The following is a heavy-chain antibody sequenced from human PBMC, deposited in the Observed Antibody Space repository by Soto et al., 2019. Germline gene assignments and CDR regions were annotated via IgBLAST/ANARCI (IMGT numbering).Heavy chain of an antibody. CDR2: INPSGGST. CDR1: GYTFTSYY. CDR3: ARDGAVVILPAANWFDP. J-gene: IGHJ5*02. Sequence: ASVKVSCKPSGYTFTSYYIHWVRLAPGQGLEWLGLINPSGGSTTYAQKFQGRVTMTRDTSXSTVYXEXSSLRSEDTAVYYCARDGAVVILPAANWFDPWGQGTQVTVSS. V-gene: IGHV1-46*03. D-gene: IGHD2-2*01.